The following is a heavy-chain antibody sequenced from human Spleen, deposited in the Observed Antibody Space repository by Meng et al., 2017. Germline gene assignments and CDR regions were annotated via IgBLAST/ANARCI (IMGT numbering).Heavy chain of an antibody. CDR2: INHSGST. V-gene: IGHV4-34*01. D-gene: IGHD4-11*01. Sequence: QVQLPGSGPGLVKPSGTLPLTCVVSGGSFSDYYWSWIRQPPGKGLEWIGEINHSGSTNYNPSLESRATISVDTSQNNLSLKLSSVTAADSAVYYCARGPTTMAHDFDYWGQGTLVTVSS. CDR1: GGSFSDYY. J-gene: IGHJ4*02. CDR3: ARGPTTMAHDFDY.